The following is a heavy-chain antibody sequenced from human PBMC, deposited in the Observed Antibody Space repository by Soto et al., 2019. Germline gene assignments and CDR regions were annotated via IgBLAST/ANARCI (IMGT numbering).Heavy chain of an antibody. CDR2: IYPGDSDT. Sequence: VEALMGSWPGSGCIFTTSGIGWVRQMPGKGLEWMGFIYPGDSDTRYSPSFQGQVTISADNSISTAYLQWSSLKASDTAMYYCARHVSLTGPAGQDRSSYYSYMDVRAKGTTVTVSS. J-gene: IGHJ6*03. CDR1: GCIFTTSG. V-gene: IGHV5-51*01. D-gene: IGHD7-27*01. CDR3: ARHVSLTGPAGQDRSSYYSYMDV.